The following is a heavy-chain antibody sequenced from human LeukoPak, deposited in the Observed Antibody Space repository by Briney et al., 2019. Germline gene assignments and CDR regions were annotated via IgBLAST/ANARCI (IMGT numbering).Heavy chain of an antibody. CDR1: GYSISSGYY. J-gene: IGHJ3*02. Sequence: PSETLSLTCAVSGYSISSGYYWGWIRQPPGKGLEWIGSIYHSGSTYYNQSLKSRVTISVDTSKNQFSLKLSSVTAADTAVYYCARCGVGGSGSPFAFDIWGQGTMVTVSS. CDR2: IYHSGST. D-gene: IGHD3-10*01. V-gene: IGHV4-38-2*01. CDR3: ARCGVGGSGSPFAFDI.